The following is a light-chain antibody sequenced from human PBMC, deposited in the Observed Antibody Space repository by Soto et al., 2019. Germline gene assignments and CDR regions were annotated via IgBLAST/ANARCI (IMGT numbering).Light chain of an antibody. Sequence: EIVWTQSPGTLSLSPGERATLSCRASQSVSSSYLAWYQQRPGQAPRLHIYGASSRATGIPDRFSGSGSGTDFTLTISRREPEDFAVYYCHQYGSSPRTFGQGTQVQIK. CDR2: GAS. CDR3: HQYGSSPRT. J-gene: IGKJ1*01. V-gene: IGKV3-20*01. CDR1: QSVSSSY.